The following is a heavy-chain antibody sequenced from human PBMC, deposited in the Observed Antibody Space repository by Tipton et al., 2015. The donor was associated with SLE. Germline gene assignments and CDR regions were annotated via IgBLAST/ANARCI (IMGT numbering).Heavy chain of an antibody. CDR1: GFTFSSYW. V-gene: IGHV3-74*01. CDR2: LKSGGIST. J-gene: IGHJ4*02. Sequence: SLRLSCAASGFTFSSYWMHWVRQAPGKGLVWVSRLKSGGISTTYADSVKGRFTISSDNAKNTLYLQMNSLKSEDTAVYFCTTENWGSVYWGQGTLVTVSS. CDR3: TTENWGSVY. D-gene: IGHD7-27*01.